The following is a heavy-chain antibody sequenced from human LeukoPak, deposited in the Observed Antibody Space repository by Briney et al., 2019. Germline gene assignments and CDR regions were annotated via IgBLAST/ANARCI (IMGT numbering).Heavy chain of an antibody. J-gene: IGHJ4*02. D-gene: IGHD3-22*01. CDR3: ARGPPNTYYYDSSGYRRTRYKYYFDY. V-gene: IGHV4-39*01. Sequence: SSETLSLTCTVSGGSISSSSYYWGWIRQPPGKGLEWIGSIYYSGSTYYNPSLKSRVTISVDTSKNQFSLKLSSVTAADTAVYYCARGPPNTYYYDSSGYRRTRYKYYFDYWGQGTLVTVSS. CDR2: IYYSGST. CDR1: GGSISSSSYY.